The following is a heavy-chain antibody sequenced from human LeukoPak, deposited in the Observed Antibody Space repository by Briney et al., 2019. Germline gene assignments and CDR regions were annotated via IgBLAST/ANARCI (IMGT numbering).Heavy chain of an antibody. Sequence: GGSLRPCCAASGFTFSSSGMCGVRQAPGRGLGGVAFIRYDGSNKYYADSVKGRFTISRDNSKNKLYLQMNSLRAEDTAVYYCSKAASFIVVVRRPYFDYCGQGTLVTVSS. CDR3: SKAASFIVVVRRPYFDY. V-gene: IGHV3-30*02. CDR1: GFTFSSSG. D-gene: IGHD2-21*01. J-gene: IGHJ4*02. CDR2: IRYDGSNK.